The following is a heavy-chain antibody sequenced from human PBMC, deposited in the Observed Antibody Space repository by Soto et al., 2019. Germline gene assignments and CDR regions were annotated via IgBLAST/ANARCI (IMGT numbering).Heavy chain of an antibody. CDR2: IHYTGST. CDR3: ARRYAVPNANFDI. D-gene: IGHD2-8*01. CDR1: GGTIISSSYY. V-gene: IGHV4-39*01. Sequence: QLQVQESGPGLVKPSETLSLTCTVSGGTIISSSYYWGWIRQPPGKGLEWIATIHYTGSTYYNPSLGSRVSISVDASMTQVSLKATSVTAADTAVYYCARRYAVPNANFDIWGQGTLVTVSA. J-gene: IGHJ3*02.